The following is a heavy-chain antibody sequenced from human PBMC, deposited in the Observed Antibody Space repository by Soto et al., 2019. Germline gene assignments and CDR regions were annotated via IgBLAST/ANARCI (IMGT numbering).Heavy chain of an antibody. CDR1: GYTFTSYG. J-gene: IGHJ4*02. D-gene: IGHD5-18*01. Sequence: QVQLVQSGAEVKKTGASVKVSCKASGYTFTSYGISWVRQAPGQGLDWMGWISAYNGNTNYAQKLQGRVTMTTDTSTSTAYMELRSLRSDDTAVYYCARLYSYGPRGCYFDYWGQGTLVTVSS. CDR2: ISAYNGNT. V-gene: IGHV1-18*04. CDR3: ARLYSYGPRGCYFDY.